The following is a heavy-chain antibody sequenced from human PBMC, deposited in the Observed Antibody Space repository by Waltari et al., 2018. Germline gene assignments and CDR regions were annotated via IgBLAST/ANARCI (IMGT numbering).Heavy chain of an antibody. V-gene: IGHV4-59*01. CDR2: IYYSGST. CDR1: GGPISSYY. J-gene: IGHJ4*02. D-gene: IGHD6-19*01. Sequence: QVQLQESGPGLVKPSETLSLTCTVSGGPISSYYWSWIRQPPGKGLEWSGYIYYSGSTNYNPSLKSRVTISVDTSKNQFSLKLSSVTAADTAVYYCARLSGVAVADPDYWGQGTLVTVSS. CDR3: ARLSGVAVADPDY.